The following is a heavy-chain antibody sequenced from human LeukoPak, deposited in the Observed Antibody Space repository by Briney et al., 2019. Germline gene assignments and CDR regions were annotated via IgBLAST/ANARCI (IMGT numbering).Heavy chain of an antibody. Sequence: SETLSLTCTVSGGSISGYYWSWIRQPPGKGLEWIGEINHSGSTNYNPSLKSRVTISVDTSKNQFSLKLSSVTTADTAVYYCASGRWNDGIAKWGQGTLVTVSS. V-gene: IGHV4-34*01. J-gene: IGHJ4*02. CDR1: GGSISGYY. CDR3: ASGRWNDGIAK. CDR2: INHSGST. D-gene: IGHD1-1*01.